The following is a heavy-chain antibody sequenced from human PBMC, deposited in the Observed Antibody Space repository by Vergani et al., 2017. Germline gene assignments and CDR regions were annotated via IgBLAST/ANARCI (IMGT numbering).Heavy chain of an antibody. CDR3: ARGRGTWIQLWGNWFDP. Sequence: QVQLQESGPGLVKPSETLSLTCTVSGGSISSYYWSWIRQPPGKGLEWIGSIYYSGSTYYNPSLKSRVTISVDTSKNQFSLKLSSVTAADTAVYYCARGRGTWIQLWGNWFDPWGQGTLVTVSS. CDR1: GGSISSYY. V-gene: IGHV4-59*05. CDR2: IYYSGST. J-gene: IGHJ5*02. D-gene: IGHD5-18*01.